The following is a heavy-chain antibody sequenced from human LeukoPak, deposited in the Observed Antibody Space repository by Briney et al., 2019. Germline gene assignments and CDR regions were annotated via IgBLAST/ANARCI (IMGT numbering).Heavy chain of an antibody. D-gene: IGHD2-2*01. CDR2: INPNSGGT. Sequence: ASVKVSCKASVYTFTGYYMHWVRQAPGQGLEWMGWINPNSGGTNYAQKFQGRVTMTRDTSISTAYMELSRLRSDDTAVYYCARDCSSTSCYDYWGQGTLVTVSS. CDR3: ARDCSSTSCYDY. J-gene: IGHJ4*02. V-gene: IGHV1-2*02. CDR1: VYTFTGYY.